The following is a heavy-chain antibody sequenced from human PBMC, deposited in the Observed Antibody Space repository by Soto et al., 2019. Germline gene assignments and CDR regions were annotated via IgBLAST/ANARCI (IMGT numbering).Heavy chain of an antibody. V-gene: IGHV3-20*04. J-gene: IGHJ6*02. D-gene: IGHD3-22*01. CDR2: INWNGGST. Sequence: GGSLRLSCAASGFTFDDYGMSWVRQAPGKGLEWVSGINWNGGSTGYADSVKGRFTISRDNAKNSRYLQMNSLRAEDTALYYCARVVAESYDSSGYYLDSPPYGMDVWGQGTTVTVSS. CDR1: GFTFDDYG. CDR3: ARVVAESYDSSGYYLDSPPYGMDV.